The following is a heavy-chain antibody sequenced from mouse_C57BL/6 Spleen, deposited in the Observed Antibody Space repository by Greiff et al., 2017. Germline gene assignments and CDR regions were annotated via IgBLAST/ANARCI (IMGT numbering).Heavy chain of an antibody. CDR2: INPSSGYT. CDR1: GYTFTSYT. J-gene: IGHJ2*01. Sequence: VKLQQSGAELARPGASVKMSCKASGYTFTSYTMHWVKQRPGQGLEWIGYINPSSGYTKYNQKFKDKATLTADKSSSTAYMQLSSLTSEDSAVYYCARGMVTYFDYWGQGTTLTVSS. V-gene: IGHV1-4*01. CDR3: ARGMVTYFDY. D-gene: IGHD2-2*01.